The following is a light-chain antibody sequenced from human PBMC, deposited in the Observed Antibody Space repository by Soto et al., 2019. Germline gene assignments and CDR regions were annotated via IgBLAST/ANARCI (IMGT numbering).Light chain of an antibody. J-gene: IGKJ1*01. CDR2: GAS. V-gene: IGKV3-15*01. CDR3: QQSNNWPPWT. CDR1: QSVRSN. Sequence: EIVMTQSPVTLSVSPGEGATLSCRASQSVRSNLAWYQQKPGQPPRLLIYGASTRATSIPVRFSGSGSGTEFTLTISSLQSEDFAVYYCQQSNNWPPWTFGRGTKVEIK.